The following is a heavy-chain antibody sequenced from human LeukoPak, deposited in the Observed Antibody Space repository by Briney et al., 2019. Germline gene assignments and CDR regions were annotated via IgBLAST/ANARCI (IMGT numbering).Heavy chain of an antibody. J-gene: IGHJ4*02. CDR2: ISGSGGSI. D-gene: IGHD3-22*01. CDR1: GFTFSSYA. Sequence: GRSLRLSCAASGFTFSSYAMSWVRQAPGKGLEWVSGISGSGGSIYYADSVKGRFTISRDNSKNTLYLQMTSLRAEDTAVYYCAKDQVWIVVGSFDYWGQGTLVTVSS. CDR3: AKDQVWIVVGSFDY. V-gene: IGHV3-23*01.